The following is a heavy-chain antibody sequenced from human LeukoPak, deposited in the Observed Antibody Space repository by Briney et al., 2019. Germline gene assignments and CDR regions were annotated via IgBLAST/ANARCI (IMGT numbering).Heavy chain of an antibody. CDR3: ARSLDGGTMVRGVIPDSGSDVNWFDP. CDR1: GGSISSSNW. CDR2: IYHSGST. V-gene: IGHV4-4*02. J-gene: IGHJ5*02. D-gene: IGHD3-10*01. Sequence: NPSGTLSLTCAVSGGSISSSNWWSWVRQPPGKGLEWIGEIYHSGSTNYNPSLKSRVTISVDKSKNQFSLKLSSVTAADTAVYYCARSLDGGTMVRGVIPDSGSDVNWFDPWGQGTLVTVSS.